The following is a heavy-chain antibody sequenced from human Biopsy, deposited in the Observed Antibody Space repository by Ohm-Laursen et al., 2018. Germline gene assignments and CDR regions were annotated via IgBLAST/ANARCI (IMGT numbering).Heavy chain of an antibody. V-gene: IGHV4-4*07. J-gene: IGHJ3*02. CDR3: ARWTPEYDSSRYYLDAFDI. D-gene: IGHD3-22*01. CDR2: IYSSGST. Sequence: TLSLTCSVSDGSLSSYYWSWIRQPAGKGLEWIGRIYSSGSTNYNPSLKSRVTLSMDTSKRQFSLKLSFVTAADTAVYYCARWTPEYDSSRYYLDAFDIWGQGTKVTVSS. CDR1: DGSLSSYY.